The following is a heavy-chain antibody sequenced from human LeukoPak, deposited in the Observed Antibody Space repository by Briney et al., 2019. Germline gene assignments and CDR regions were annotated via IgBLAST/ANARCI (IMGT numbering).Heavy chain of an antibody. CDR1: GGTFSSYA. J-gene: IGHJ6*03. D-gene: IGHD3-3*01. CDR2: IIPIFGTV. V-gene: IGHV1-69*06. Sequence: SVKVSCKASGGTFSSYAISWVRQAPGQGLEWMGGIIPIFGTVNYAQKFQGRVTITADKSTSTAYMELSSLGSEDTAVYYCARSLFRFLEWSYRSYYYYYMDVWGKGTTVTVSS. CDR3: ARSLFRFLEWSYRSYYYYYMDV.